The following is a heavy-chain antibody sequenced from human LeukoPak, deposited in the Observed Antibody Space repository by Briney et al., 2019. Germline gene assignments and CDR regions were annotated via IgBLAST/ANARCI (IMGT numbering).Heavy chain of an antibody. CDR3: ARDNATAGYALDI. J-gene: IGHJ3*02. CDR1: GGSISSGSYY. Sequence: SQTLSLTCTVSGGSISSGSYYWSWIRQPAGKGLEWIGRIYTSGSTNYNPSLKSRVTISVDTSKNQFSLKLSSVTAADTAVYYCARDNATAGYALDIWGQGTMVTVSS. D-gene: IGHD2-15*01. V-gene: IGHV4-61*02. CDR2: IYTSGST.